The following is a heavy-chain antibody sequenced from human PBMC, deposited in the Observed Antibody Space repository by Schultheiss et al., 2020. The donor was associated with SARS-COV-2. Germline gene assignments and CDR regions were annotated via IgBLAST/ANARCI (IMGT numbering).Heavy chain of an antibody. D-gene: IGHD2-21*01. J-gene: IGHJ6*02. Sequence: LRLSCAASGFTFSSYGMHWVRQAPGKGLEWVAVIWYDGSNKYYADSVKGRFTISRDNSKNTLYLQMNSLRAEDTAVYFCAKDFETSTISRPISYGMDVWGQGTTVTVSS. CDR2: IWYDGSNK. V-gene: IGHV3-33*06. CDR1: GFTFSSYG. CDR3: AKDFETSTISRPISYGMDV.